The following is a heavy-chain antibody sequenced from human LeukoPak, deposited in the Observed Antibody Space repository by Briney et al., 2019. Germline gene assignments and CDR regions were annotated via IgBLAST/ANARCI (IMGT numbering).Heavy chain of an antibody. CDR1: GGSISSYY. J-gene: IGHJ3*02. CDR3: ARENCSSTCCYTDPFDI. CDR2: IYYSGST. V-gene: IGHV4-59*12. Sequence: SETLSLTCTVSGGSISSYYWSWIRQPPGKGLEWIGYIYYSGSTNYNPSLKSRVTISVDTSKNQFSLKLSSVTAADMAVYYCARENCSSTCCYTDPFDIWGQGTMVTVSS. D-gene: IGHD2-2*02.